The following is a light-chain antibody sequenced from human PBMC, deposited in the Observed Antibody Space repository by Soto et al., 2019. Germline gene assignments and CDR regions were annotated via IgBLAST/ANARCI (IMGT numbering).Light chain of an antibody. J-gene: IGKJ4*01. CDR2: DAS. CDR3: QQLSRYPST. Sequence: DIQMTQSPSSLSASVGDRVTITCRASQSITRSLNWYLQKPGTAPKVLIYDASNLQSGVPSRFSGSGSGTDFTLTISSLQPEDFATYYCQQLSRYPSTFGGGTKVEIK. V-gene: IGKV1-39*01. CDR1: QSITRS.